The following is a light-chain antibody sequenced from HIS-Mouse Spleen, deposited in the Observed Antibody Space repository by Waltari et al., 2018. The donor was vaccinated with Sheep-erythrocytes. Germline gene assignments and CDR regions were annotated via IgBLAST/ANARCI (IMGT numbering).Light chain of an antibody. J-gene: IGLJ2*01. CDR2: EVS. V-gene: IGLV2-14*01. CDR1: SSDVGGYNY. CDR3: SSYTSSSTLV. Sequence: QSALPQPASVSGSPGHSITISCTGTSSDVGGYNYFSWYQQHPGKAPELMIYEVSNRPSGVSNRFSGSKSGNTASLTISGLQAEDEADYYCSSYTSSSTLVFGGGTKLTVL.